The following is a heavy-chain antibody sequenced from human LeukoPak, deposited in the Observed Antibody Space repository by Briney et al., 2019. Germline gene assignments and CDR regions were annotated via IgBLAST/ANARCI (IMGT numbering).Heavy chain of an antibody. D-gene: IGHD3-10*01. J-gene: IGHJ4*02. V-gene: IGHV3-23*01. CDR1: GFTFSSYA. Sequence: TGRSLRLSCAASGFTFSSYAMGWVRQAPGKGLEWVSAISGSGGSTYYADSVKGRFTISRDNSKNTPYLQMNSLRAEDTAVYYCARQPLLWFGELRIYFDYWGQGTLVTVSS. CDR3: ARQPLLWFGELRIYFDY. CDR2: ISGSGGST.